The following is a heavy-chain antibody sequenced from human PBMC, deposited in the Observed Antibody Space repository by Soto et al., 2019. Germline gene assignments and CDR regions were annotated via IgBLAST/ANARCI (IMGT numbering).Heavy chain of an antibody. Sequence: SETLSLTCNVSGGSISSSRSYWAWFRQPPGKELEWIANIFNAGNTYYNPSLKSRVTISVDTSKNQFSLKLSSVTAADTAVYYCARIRITMVRGVTDAFDIWGQGTMVTVSS. CDR2: IFNAGNT. CDR3: ARIRITMVRGVTDAFDI. J-gene: IGHJ3*02. V-gene: IGHV4-39*07. CDR1: GGSISSSRSY. D-gene: IGHD3-10*01.